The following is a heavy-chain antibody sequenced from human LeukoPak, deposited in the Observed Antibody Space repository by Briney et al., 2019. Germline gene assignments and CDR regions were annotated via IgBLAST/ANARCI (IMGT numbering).Heavy chain of an antibody. V-gene: IGHV3-74*01. CDR3: AKGRARFGEFDY. Sequence: PGGSLRLSCAASGFTFRNYWMHWVRQAPGKGLVWVSRTNSDGSSTNYADSVKGRFTISRDNSKNTLYLQMNSLRAEDTAVYYCAKGRARFGEFDYWGQGTLVTVSS. D-gene: IGHD3-10*01. J-gene: IGHJ4*02. CDR1: GFTFRNYW. CDR2: TNSDGSST.